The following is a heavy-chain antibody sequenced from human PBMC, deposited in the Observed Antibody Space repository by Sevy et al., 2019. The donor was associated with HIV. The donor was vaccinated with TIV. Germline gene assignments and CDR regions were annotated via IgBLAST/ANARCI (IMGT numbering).Heavy chain of an antibody. D-gene: IGHD2-15*01. CDR2: ISGSGGST. V-gene: IGHV3-23*01. J-gene: IGHJ4*02. CDR3: AKDGGYRSPSLAN. CDR1: GFTFSSHA. Sequence: GGSLRLSCAASGFTFSSHAMTWVRQAPGKGLEWVSLISGSGGSTFYADSVKGRFTISRDNSKNTLYLQMNSLRADDTAVYYCAKDGGYRSPSLANWGQGTLLTVSS.